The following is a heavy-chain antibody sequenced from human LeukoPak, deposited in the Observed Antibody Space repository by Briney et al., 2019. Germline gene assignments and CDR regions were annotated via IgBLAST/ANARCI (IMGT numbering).Heavy chain of an antibody. D-gene: IGHD2-21*02. CDR1: GFTFSDYY. J-gene: IGHJ4*02. V-gene: IGHV3-11*01. Sequence: GGSLRLSCAASGFTFSDYYMSWVRQPPGKGLEWVASASSTGTTMNYADSVKGRFTISRDNANNSLFLQLGRLRAEDTAVYYCAREPPFYCDGGACYVDFWGQGTLVTVSS. CDR2: ASSTGTTM. CDR3: AREPPFYCDGGACYVDF.